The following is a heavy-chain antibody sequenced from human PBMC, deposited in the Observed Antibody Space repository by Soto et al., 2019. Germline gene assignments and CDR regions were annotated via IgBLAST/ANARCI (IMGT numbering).Heavy chain of an antibody. CDR3: ARAYRPRDAFDI. J-gene: IGHJ3*02. V-gene: IGHV1-69*02. CDR1: GGTFSSYT. D-gene: IGHD3-16*01. Sequence: QVQLVQSGAEVKKPGSSVKVSCKASGGTFSSYTISWVRQAPGQGLEWMGRIIPILGIANYAQKFQGRVTITADKSPSTAYMELSSLRSEDTAVYYCARAYRPRDAFDIWGQGTMVTVSS. CDR2: IIPILGIA.